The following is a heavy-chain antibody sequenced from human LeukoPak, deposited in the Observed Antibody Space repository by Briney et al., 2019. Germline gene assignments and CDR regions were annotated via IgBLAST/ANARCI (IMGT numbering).Heavy chain of an antibody. CDR2: IKSKTDGGTT. CDR3: TTGEGERGVKMSQVLY. V-gene: IGHV3-15*01. Sequence: GGSLRLSCAASGFTFSNAWMSWVRQAPGKGLEWVGRIKSKTDGGTTDYAAPVKGRFTISRDDSKNTLYLQMNSLKTEDTAVYYCTTGEGERGVKMSQVLYWGQGTLVTVSS. D-gene: IGHD3-10*01. CDR1: GFTFSNAW. J-gene: IGHJ4*02.